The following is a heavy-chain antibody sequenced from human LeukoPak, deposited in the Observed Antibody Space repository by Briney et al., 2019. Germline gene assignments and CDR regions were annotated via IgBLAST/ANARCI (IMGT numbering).Heavy chain of an antibody. D-gene: IGHD2-2*01. CDR1: GYTFTGYY. Sequence: ASVKVSCKASGYTFTGYYMHWVRQAPGQGLEWMGWINPNSGGTNYAQKFQGRVTMTRDTSISTAYMELSRLRSDDTAVYYCARVPRIYTKYTSSDDYMDVWGKGTTVTVSS. V-gene: IGHV1-2*02. J-gene: IGHJ6*03. CDR3: ARVPRIYTKYTSSDDYMDV. CDR2: INPNSGGT.